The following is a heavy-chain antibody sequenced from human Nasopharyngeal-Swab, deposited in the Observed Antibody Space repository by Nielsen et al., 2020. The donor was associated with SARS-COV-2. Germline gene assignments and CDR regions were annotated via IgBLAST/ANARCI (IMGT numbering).Heavy chain of an antibody. V-gene: IGHV3-7*01. CDR3: ARYCSTTSCPRGFDY. Sequence: GESLKISCAASGFTFSSYWMSWVRQAPGKGPEWVAHIKQSGSGQYYVDSVKGRFTISRDNAKNSLSLQMNSLGAEDTAVYYCARYCSTTSCPRGFDYWGQGTLVTVSS. J-gene: IGHJ4*02. CDR2: IKQSGSGQ. D-gene: IGHD2-2*01. CDR1: GFTFSSYW.